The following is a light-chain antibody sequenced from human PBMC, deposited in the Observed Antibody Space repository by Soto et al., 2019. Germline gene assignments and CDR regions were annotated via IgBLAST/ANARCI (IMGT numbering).Light chain of an antibody. CDR2: GAS. J-gene: IGKJ5*01. CDR1: QSVRAK. CDR3: QQYNNWPPIT. V-gene: IGKV3-15*01. Sequence: EIVMTQSVAALSVSTGERATLSCRASQSVRAKLAWYQQKAGQAPRLLIYGASTRASGVSDRFSGSGSGTEFTLTISSLQSEDFAVYYCQQYNNWPPITSGQGTRLEVK.